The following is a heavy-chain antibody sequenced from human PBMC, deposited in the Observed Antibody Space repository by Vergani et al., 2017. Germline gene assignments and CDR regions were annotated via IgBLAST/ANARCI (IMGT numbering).Heavy chain of an antibody. CDR1: GFTFSSYA. CDR2: IYSGGST. J-gene: IGHJ6*02. V-gene: IGHV3-66*01. Sequence: EVQLLESGGGLVQPGGSLRLSCAASGFTFSSYAMSWVRQAPGKGLEWVSVIYSGGSTYYADSVKGRFTISRDNSKNTLYLQMNSLRAEDTAVYYCAREAVVVVAATQDYYGMDVWGQGTTVTVSS. D-gene: IGHD2-15*01. CDR3: AREAVVVVAATQDYYGMDV.